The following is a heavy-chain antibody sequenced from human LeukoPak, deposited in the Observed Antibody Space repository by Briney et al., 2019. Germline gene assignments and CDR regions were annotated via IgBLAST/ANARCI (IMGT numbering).Heavy chain of an antibody. Sequence: GGSLRLSCAASGFTFSSYAMSWVRQAPGKGLEWVANIKEDGSARNYVDSVKGRFTISRDNAGNSLYLQMNSLRAEDTAVYYCAKGSSGWYDYWGQGTLVTVSS. V-gene: IGHV3-7*03. D-gene: IGHD6-19*01. CDR1: GFTFSSYA. CDR2: IKEDGSAR. J-gene: IGHJ4*02. CDR3: AKGSSGWYDY.